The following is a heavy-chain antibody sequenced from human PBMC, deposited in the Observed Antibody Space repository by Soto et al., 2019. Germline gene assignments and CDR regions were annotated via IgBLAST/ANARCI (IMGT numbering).Heavy chain of an antibody. CDR3: AKVSDFWSFPSP. Sequence: PGGSLRLSCAASGFTFSSYAMSWVRQAPGKGLEWVSATSGSGGSTYYADSVKGRFTISRDNSKNTLYLQMNSLRAEDTAVYYCAKVSDFWSFPSPWGQGTLVTVSS. J-gene: IGHJ5*02. CDR1: GFTFSSYA. V-gene: IGHV3-23*01. CDR2: TSGSGGST. D-gene: IGHD3-3*01.